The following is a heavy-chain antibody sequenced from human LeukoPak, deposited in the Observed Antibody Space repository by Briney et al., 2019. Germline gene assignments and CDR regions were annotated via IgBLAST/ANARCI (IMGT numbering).Heavy chain of an antibody. J-gene: IGHJ4*02. D-gene: IGHD4/OR15-4a*01. V-gene: IGHV3-23*01. CDR2: ISGSGGST. CDR1: GFTFSSYA. CDR3: ARRAGAYSHPYDY. Sequence: GSLRLSCAASGFTFSSYAMSWVRPAPGKGLEWVSAISGSGGSTYYADSVKGRFTISRDNSKNTLYLQMNSLRAEDTAVYYCARRAGAYSHPYDYWGQGTLVTVSS.